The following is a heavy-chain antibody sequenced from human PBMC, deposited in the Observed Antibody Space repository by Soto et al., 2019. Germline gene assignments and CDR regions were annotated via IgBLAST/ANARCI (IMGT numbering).Heavy chain of an antibody. J-gene: IGHJ4*02. V-gene: IGHV4-61*01. CDR1: GGSVSNKTYY. CDR3: ARTTAVPNALRSRYFFDY. Sequence: SETLSLTCSVSGGSVSNKTYYWRWIRQPPGKRLEWIGYVYYSGTTNYTPSLKSRVTISVDLSKNQFSLRLSAVTSADTALYYCARTTAVPNALRSRYFFDYWGQGTLVTVS. D-gene: IGHD4-17*01. CDR2: VYYSGTT.